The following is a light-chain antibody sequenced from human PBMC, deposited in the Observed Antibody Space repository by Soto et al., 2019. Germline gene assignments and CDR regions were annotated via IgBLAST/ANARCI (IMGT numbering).Light chain of an antibody. Sequence: QLAECPYSLSASVGDRVTITCRACQGISNYLAWYQQKPGKVPKLLIYAASTLQSGVPSRFSGSGSGTDITLTISSLQPEDVATYFCQKYNSASSTFGQGTRLEIK. CDR2: AAS. J-gene: IGKJ5*01. CDR1: QGISNY. V-gene: IGKV1-27*01. CDR3: QKYNSASST.